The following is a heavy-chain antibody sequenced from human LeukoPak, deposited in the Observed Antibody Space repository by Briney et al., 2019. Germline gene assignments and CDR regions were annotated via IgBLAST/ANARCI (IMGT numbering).Heavy chain of an antibody. J-gene: IGHJ3*02. Sequence: GASVKVSCKASGGTFSSYAISWVRQAPGQGLEWMGGIIPIFGTANYAQKFQGRVTITADESTSTAYMELSSLRSEDTAVYYCASLAVWDYDSSGYYLYAFDIWGQGTMVTVSS. CDR3: ASLAVWDYDSSGYYLYAFDI. CDR1: GGTFSSYA. D-gene: IGHD3-22*01. CDR2: IIPIFGTA. V-gene: IGHV1-69*13.